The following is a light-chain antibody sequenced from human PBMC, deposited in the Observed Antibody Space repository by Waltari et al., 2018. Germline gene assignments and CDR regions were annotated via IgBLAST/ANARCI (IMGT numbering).Light chain of an antibody. J-gene: IGKJ2*01. Sequence: DIQMTQSPSSLSASVGDRVTITCRASQSISNYLNWYQQKPGKAPKVLIYAASSLQSGVPSRFSGSGSGTDFTLTISSLQPEDFATYYCLQHNSYPHTFGQGTKLEIK. V-gene: IGKV1-39*01. CDR1: QSISNY. CDR2: AAS. CDR3: LQHNSYPHT.